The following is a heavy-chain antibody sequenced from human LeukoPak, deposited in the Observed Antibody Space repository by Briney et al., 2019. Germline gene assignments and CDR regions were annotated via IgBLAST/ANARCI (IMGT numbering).Heavy chain of an antibody. CDR2: ISWNSGRI. D-gene: IGHD5-18*01. V-gene: IGHV3-9*01. CDR3: AKDRLYSYGQGFDY. CDR1: GFTFDDYA. Sequence: PGRSLRLSCAASGFTFDDYAMHWVRQAPGKGLEWVSSISWNSGRIGYADPVKGRFTISRDNAKNSLYLQMNSLRAEDTAFYYCAKDRLYSYGQGFDYWGQGTLVTVSS. J-gene: IGHJ4*02.